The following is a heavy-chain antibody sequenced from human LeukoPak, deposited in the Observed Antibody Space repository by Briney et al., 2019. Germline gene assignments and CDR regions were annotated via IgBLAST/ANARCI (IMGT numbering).Heavy chain of an antibody. CDR2: TGSVGSSA. J-gene: IGHJ3*02. CDR3: ARSCDYDLPGALDI. D-gene: IGHD4/OR15-4a*01. Sequence: PGGSLRLSCAASGFTLSTYLIHGPRHGPGKGLVWVSRTGSVGSSASSADSVKGGFTISRDKAKNKVLLQIYNLRAEDTAIYYCARSCDYDLPGALDIWGQGTMVTVSS. CDR1: GFTLSTYL. V-gene: IGHV3-74*01.